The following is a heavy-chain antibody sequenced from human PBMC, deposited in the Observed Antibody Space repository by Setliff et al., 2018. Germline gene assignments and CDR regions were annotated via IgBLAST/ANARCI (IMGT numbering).Heavy chain of an antibody. Sequence: GASVKVSCKASGYTFNNYGIIWVRQAPGQGPEWMGWISAYSGETNYAQIFQGRVTMTTDTPTSTAYMELRSLTSDDTAVYYCARINFYVSSGHYYAPDYWGQGTLVTVSS. CDR1: GYTFNNYG. CDR3: ARINFYVSSGHYYAPDY. CDR2: ISAYSGET. D-gene: IGHD3-22*01. J-gene: IGHJ4*02. V-gene: IGHV1-18*01.